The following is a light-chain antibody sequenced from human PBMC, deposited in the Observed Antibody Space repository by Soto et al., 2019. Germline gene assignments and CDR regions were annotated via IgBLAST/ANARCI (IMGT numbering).Light chain of an antibody. J-gene: IGKJ2*01. CDR2: AAS. V-gene: IGKV1-39*01. CDR3: QQSYSTPT. CDR1: QSISSY. Sequence: DIQMTQSPSSLSASVGDRVTITCRASQSISSYLNWYHQKPGKAPKLLIYAASSLQSGVPSRCSGSGSGTDFTLTISSLQPEDFATYYCQQSYSTPTFGQGTKLQIK.